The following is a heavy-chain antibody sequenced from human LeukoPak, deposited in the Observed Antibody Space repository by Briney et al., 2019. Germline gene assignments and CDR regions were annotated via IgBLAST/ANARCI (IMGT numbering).Heavy chain of an antibody. Sequence: GESLKISCKGSGYSFTNYWIGWVRQMPGKGLEWMGIIYPGDSDTRYSPSFQGQVTISADKSISTAYLQWSSLKASDTAMYYCARGPIGLLWFGELSFDYWGQGTLVTVSS. CDR3: ARGPIGLLWFGELSFDY. V-gene: IGHV5-51*01. J-gene: IGHJ4*02. D-gene: IGHD3-10*01. CDR1: GYSFTNYW. CDR2: IYPGDSDT.